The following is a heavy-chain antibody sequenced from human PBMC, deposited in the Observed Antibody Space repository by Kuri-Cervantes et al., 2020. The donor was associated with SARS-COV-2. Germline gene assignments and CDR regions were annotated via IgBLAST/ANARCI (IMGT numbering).Heavy chain of an antibody. CDR1: GFSFSSYG. CDR3: ARGGAYYYDSSGPPGY. J-gene: IGHJ4*02. CDR2: ISSSSSYI. Sequence: GGSLRLSCAASGFSFSSYGMSWVRQAPGKGLEWVSSISSSSSYIYYADSVKGRFTISRDNAKNSLYLQMNSLRAEDTAVYYCARGGAYYYDSSGPPGYWGQGTLVTVSS. D-gene: IGHD3-22*01. V-gene: IGHV3-21*01.